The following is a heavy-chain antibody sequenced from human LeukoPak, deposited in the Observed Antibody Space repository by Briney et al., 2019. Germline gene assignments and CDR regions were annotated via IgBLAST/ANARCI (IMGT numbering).Heavy chain of an antibody. CDR1: GFTFISYE. Sequence: PGGSLRLSSAPSGFTFISYEMNWLRQAPGKGLEWLLHISNSGSSIHYADSVKGRFTISRDNAKNSLYLQMNSLRAEDTAFYYCGRTRDGPFDYWGQGTLVTVSS. V-gene: IGHV3-48*03. CDR2: ISNSGSSI. D-gene: IGHD5-24*01. J-gene: IGHJ4*02. CDR3: GRTRDGPFDY.